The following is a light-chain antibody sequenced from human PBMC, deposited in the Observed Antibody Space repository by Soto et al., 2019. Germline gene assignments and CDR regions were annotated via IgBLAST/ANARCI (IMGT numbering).Light chain of an antibody. Sequence: AVQVTQSPSSLSASVGDRVTITCRASQAIRNDLGWYQQKPGKAPKLLIYAASTLQSGVPSRFSGSGFGTDFTLTISSLQPEDFATYYCLQDSNYFSFGQGTRLEIK. J-gene: IGKJ5*01. CDR3: LQDSNYFS. CDR1: QAIRND. V-gene: IGKV1-6*01. CDR2: AAS.